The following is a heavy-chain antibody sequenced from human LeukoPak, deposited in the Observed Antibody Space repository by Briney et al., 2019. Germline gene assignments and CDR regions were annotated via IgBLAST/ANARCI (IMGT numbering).Heavy chain of an antibody. Sequence: GGSLRLSCAASGFTFGSYSMNWVRQAPGKGLEWVSSISSSSSYIYYADSVKGRFTISRDNAKNSLYLQMNSLSAEDTAVYYCARSPYYDFWSGKHQNYYYYYMDVWGKGTTVTVSS. J-gene: IGHJ6*03. D-gene: IGHD3-3*01. V-gene: IGHV3-21*01. CDR1: GFTFGSYS. CDR3: ARSPYYDFWSGKHQNYYYYYMDV. CDR2: ISSSSSYI.